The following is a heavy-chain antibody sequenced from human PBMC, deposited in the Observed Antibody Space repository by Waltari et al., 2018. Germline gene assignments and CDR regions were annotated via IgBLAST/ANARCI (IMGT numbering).Heavy chain of an antibody. CDR2: ISYTICNK. J-gene: IGHJ4*01. CDR3: AREYSGYDVGGVLGY. V-gene: IGHV3-30-3*01. Sequence: VQLVVCGGGVVQPGMSLRLARPASGYAVSRVAMHWVRQGPGKWLEWVAAISYTICNKNSADSVKCRITSSRANSKTALYLQMDSRRAEDAAVYYCAREYSGYDVGGVLGYRGHGTLVTVSS. D-gene: IGHD5-12*01. CDR1: GYAVSRVA.